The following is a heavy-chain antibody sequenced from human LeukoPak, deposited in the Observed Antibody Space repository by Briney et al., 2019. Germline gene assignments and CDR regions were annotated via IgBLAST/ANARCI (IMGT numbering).Heavy chain of an antibody. V-gene: IGHV3-53*01. CDR1: GFTVSSNY. CDR2: IYSGGST. J-gene: IGHJ5*02. CDR3: ARDLGSSSWYAGFDP. D-gene: IGHD6-13*01. Sequence: GGSLRLSCAASGFTVSSNYMSWVRQAPGKGLEWVSVIYSGGSTYYADSVKGRFTISRDNSKNTLYLQMSSLRAEDTAVYYCARDLGSSSWYAGFDPWGQGTLVTVSS.